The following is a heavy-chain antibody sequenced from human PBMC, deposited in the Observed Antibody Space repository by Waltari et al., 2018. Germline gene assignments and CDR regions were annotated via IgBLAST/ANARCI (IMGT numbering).Heavy chain of an antibody. CDR1: GFTFDDYA. Sequence: EVQLVESGGGLVQPGRSLRLSCAASGFTFDDYAMHWVRQAPGKGLEWVSGISWNSGSIGYADSVKGRFTISRDNAKNSLYLQMNSLRAEDTAVYYCAKADSSDYWGQGTLVTVSS. J-gene: IGHJ4*02. CDR2: ISWNSGSI. CDR3: AKADSSDY. D-gene: IGHD3-22*01. V-gene: IGHV3-9*01.